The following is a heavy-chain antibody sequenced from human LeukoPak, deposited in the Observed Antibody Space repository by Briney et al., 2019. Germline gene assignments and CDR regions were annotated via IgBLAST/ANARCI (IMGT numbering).Heavy chain of an antibody. V-gene: IGHV1-69*05. CDR1: GGTFSSYA. D-gene: IGHD5-12*01. J-gene: IGHJ4*02. CDR2: IIPIFGTA. Sequence: GASVKVSCKASGGTFSSYAISWVRQAPGQGLEWMGGIIPIFGTANYAQKFQGRVTITTDESTSTAYMELSSLRSEDTAVYYCARVNSEKYGGYNFDYWAQGTLVTVSS. CDR3: ARVNSEKYGGYNFDY.